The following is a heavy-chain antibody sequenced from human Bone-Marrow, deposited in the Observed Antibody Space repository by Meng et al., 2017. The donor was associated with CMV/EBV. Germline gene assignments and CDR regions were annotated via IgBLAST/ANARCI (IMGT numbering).Heavy chain of an antibody. CDR1: AYRFTGYY. V-gene: IGHV1-2*02. CDR3: ARDYYYDMDV. CDR2: INPDSGDT. Sequence: ASVKVSCKDSAYRFTGYYLHWVRQAPGQGLEWMGWINPDSGDTNYAQKFQGRVTGTRDTSISTAYMELTRLTSDDTADYYCARDYYYDMDVWGQGNTVTVSS. J-gene: IGHJ6*02.